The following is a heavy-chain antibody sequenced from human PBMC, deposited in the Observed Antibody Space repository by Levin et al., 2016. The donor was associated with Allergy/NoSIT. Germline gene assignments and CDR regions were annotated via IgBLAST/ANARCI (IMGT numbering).Heavy chain of an antibody. CDR2: IDPSDSSI. CDR1: GYSFTSYW. D-gene: IGHD3-10*01. CDR3: ARGRLWFGDLPFDY. V-gene: IGHV5-10-1*01. Sequence: GESLKISCTGSGYSFTSYWINWLRQRPGNGLEWLGKIDPSDSSINYSPSFQGHVTFSVDRSMRTVHLQWSSLKASDTAVYYCARGRLWFGDLPFDYWGQGTLVIVSS. J-gene: IGHJ4*02.